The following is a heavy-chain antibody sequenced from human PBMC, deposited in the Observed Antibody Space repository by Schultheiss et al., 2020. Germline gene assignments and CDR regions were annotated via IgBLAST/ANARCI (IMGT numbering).Heavy chain of an antibody. V-gene: IGHV4-30-4*02. CDR3: ARDGLDYGMDV. CDR2: IYYSGST. CDR1: GGSISSGDYY. Sequence: SETLSLTCTVSGGSISSGDYYWSWIRQPPGKGLEWIGYIYYSGSTYYNPSLKSRVTISVDTSKNQFSLKLSSVTAADTAVYYCARDGLDYGMDVWGQGTTVTVSS. J-gene: IGHJ6*02.